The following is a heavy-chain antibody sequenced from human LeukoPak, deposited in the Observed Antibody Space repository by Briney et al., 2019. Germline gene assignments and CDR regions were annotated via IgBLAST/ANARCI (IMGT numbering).Heavy chain of an antibody. V-gene: IGHV3-48*03. J-gene: IGHJ4*02. CDR2: ISSSGSTI. CDR3: AREGYYDSSGYYVFDY. D-gene: IGHD3-22*01. CDR1: GFTFSSYE. Sequence: GGSLRLSCAASGFTFSSYEMNWVRQAPGKGLEWVSYISSSGSTIYYADSVKGRFTISRDNANNSLYLQMNSLRAEDTAVYYCAREGYYDSSGYYVFDYWGQGTLVTVSS.